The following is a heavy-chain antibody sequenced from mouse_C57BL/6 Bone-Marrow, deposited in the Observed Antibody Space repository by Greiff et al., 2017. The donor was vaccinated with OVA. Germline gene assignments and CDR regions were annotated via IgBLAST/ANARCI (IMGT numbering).Heavy chain of an antibody. CDR3: ATFYDGYYYAMDY. Sequence: VQLQQSGPELVKPGASVKISCKASGYTFTDYYVNWVKQSHGKSLEWIGDINPNNGGTSYNQKFKGKATLTVDKSSSTAYMELRSLTSEDSAVYYCATFYDGYYYAMDYWGQGTSVTVSS. J-gene: IGHJ4*01. CDR2: INPNNGGT. D-gene: IGHD2-3*01. V-gene: IGHV1-26*01. CDR1: GYTFTDYY.